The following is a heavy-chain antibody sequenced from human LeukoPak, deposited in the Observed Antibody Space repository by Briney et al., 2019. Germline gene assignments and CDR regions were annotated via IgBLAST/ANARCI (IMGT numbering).Heavy chain of an antibody. CDR2: VSGSGSNT. Sequence: GGSLRLSCAASGFTFSSYAMSWVRQAPGKGLEWVSAVSGSGSNTYYTDSVKGRFTVSRDNSKNTLYLQMNSLRVEDTAVYYCAKLRSSSNWDAFDVWGQGTMVTVSS. CDR1: GFTFSSYA. V-gene: IGHV3-23*01. CDR3: AKLRSSSNWDAFDV. J-gene: IGHJ3*01. D-gene: IGHD6-13*01.